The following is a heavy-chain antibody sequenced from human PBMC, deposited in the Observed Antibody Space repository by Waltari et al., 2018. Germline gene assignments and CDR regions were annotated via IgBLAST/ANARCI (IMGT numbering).Heavy chain of an antibody. D-gene: IGHD6-6*01. V-gene: IGHV3-23*04. CDR2: IRGSGGST. Sequence: EVQLVESGGGLVKPGGSLRLSCAASGFTFSSYSMNWVRQAPGKGLEWVSAIRGSGGSTYYADSVKGRFTISRDNSKNTLYLQMNSLRAEDTAVYYCAKGQYSSLDFFDIWGQGTMVTVSS. CDR3: AKGQYSSLDFFDI. J-gene: IGHJ3*02. CDR1: GFTFSSYS.